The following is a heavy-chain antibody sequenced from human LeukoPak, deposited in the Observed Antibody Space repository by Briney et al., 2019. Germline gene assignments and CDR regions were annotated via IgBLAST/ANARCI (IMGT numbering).Heavy chain of an antibody. D-gene: IGHD3-9*01. J-gene: IGHJ4*02. Sequence: SVKVSCKASGGTFSSYAISWVRQAPGQGLEWMGRIIPILGIANYAQKFQGRVTITADKSTSTAYMELSSLRSEDTAVYYCARDYQADDTSFDYWGQGTLVTVSS. CDR2: IIPILGIA. V-gene: IGHV1-69*04. CDR1: GGTFSSYA. CDR3: ARDYQADDTSFDY.